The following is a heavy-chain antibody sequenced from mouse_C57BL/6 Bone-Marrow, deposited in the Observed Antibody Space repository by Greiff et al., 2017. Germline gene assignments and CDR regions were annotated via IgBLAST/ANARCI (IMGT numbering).Heavy chain of an antibody. CDR2: ISDGGSYT. Sequence: EVMLVESGGGLVKPGGSLKLSCAASGFTFSSYAMSWVRQTPEKRLEWVATISDGGSYTYYPDNVKGRFTISRDNAKNNLYLQMSHLKSEDTAMYYCARGGDYDYDGGFAYWGQGTLVTVSA. CDR3: ARGGDYDYDGGFAY. J-gene: IGHJ3*01. V-gene: IGHV5-4*03. CDR1: GFTFSSYA. D-gene: IGHD2-4*01.